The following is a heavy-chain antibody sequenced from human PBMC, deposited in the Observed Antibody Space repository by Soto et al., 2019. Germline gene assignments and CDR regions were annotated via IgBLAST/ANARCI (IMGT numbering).Heavy chain of an antibody. Sequence: PSETLSLTCAVYGGSFSGYYWSWIRQPPGKGLEWIGEINHSGSTNYNPSLKSRVTISVDTPKNQFSLKLSSVTAADTAVYYCGRGAAGTGDYWGQGTLVTVSS. CDR1: GGSFSGYY. D-gene: IGHD6-13*01. CDR2: INHSGST. CDR3: GRGAAGTGDY. J-gene: IGHJ4*02. V-gene: IGHV4-34*01.